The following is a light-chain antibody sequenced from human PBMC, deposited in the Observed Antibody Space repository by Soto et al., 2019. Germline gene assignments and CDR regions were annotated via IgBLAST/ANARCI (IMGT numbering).Light chain of an antibody. CDR2: DNN. CDR1: NYNIGNNH. Sequence: QSVLTQPPSVSAAPGQTVTISCSGNNYNIGNNHISWYQQLPGTAPKLLIYDNNKRPSGIPDRFSGSKSGTSVTLAITGLHTGDEADYYCGTWDSSLSDVVFGGGTQLTVL. CDR3: GTWDSSLSDVV. V-gene: IGLV1-51*01. J-gene: IGLJ2*01.